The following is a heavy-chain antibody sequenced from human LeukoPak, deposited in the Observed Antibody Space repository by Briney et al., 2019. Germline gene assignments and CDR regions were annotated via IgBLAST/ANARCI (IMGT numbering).Heavy chain of an antibody. Sequence: PGGSLRLFCAASGFTFSSYAMSWVRQAPGKGLEWVSAISGSGGSTYYADSVKGRFTISRDNSKNTLYLQMNSLRAEDTAVYYCAKDCGSSGWYGEDYFDYWGQGTLVTVSS. CDR1: GFTFSSYA. D-gene: IGHD6-19*01. V-gene: IGHV3-23*01. J-gene: IGHJ4*02. CDR2: ISGSGGST. CDR3: AKDCGSSGWYGEDYFDY.